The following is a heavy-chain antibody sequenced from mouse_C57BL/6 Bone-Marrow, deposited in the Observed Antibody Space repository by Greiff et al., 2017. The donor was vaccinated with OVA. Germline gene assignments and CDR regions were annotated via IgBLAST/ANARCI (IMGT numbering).Heavy chain of an antibody. Sequence: QVQLQQPGAELVRPGTSVKLSCKASGYTFTSYWMHWVKQRPGQGLEWIGVIDPSDSYTNYNQKFKGKATLTVDTSSSTAYMQLSSLTSEDSAVDYCARSPSTMVTTGRFAYWGQGTLVTVSA. D-gene: IGHD2-2*01. CDR1: GYTFTSYW. J-gene: IGHJ3*01. CDR2: IDPSDSYT. V-gene: IGHV1-59*01. CDR3: ARSPSTMVTTGRFAY.